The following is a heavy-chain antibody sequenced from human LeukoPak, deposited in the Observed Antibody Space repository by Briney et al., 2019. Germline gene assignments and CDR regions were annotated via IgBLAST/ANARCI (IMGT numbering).Heavy chain of an antibody. Sequence: ASVTVSCKASGYTFTSYGISWVRQAPGQGLEWMGWISAYNGNTNYAQKLQGGVTMTTDTSTSTAYMELRSLRSDDTAVYYCASSSWSAPPFDYWGQGTLVTVSS. J-gene: IGHJ4*02. D-gene: IGHD6-13*01. CDR2: ISAYNGNT. V-gene: IGHV1-18*01. CDR1: GYTFTSYG. CDR3: ASSSWSAPPFDY.